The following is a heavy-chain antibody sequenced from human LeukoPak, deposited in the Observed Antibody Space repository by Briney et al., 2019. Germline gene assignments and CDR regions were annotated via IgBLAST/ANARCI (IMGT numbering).Heavy chain of an antibody. CDR1: GGSISRGSFY. V-gene: IGHV4-61*09. CDR3: ARFSDFWSGYGTNAFDI. Sequence: SETLSLTFTVSGGSISRGSFYWSWIRQPAGEGLEWIGHIYTSGSTNYNPSLKSRVTISIDTSKNQFSLRLTSVTAADTAVYYCARFSDFWSGYGTNAFDIWGQGTMVTVSS. J-gene: IGHJ3*02. CDR2: IYTSGST. D-gene: IGHD3-3*01.